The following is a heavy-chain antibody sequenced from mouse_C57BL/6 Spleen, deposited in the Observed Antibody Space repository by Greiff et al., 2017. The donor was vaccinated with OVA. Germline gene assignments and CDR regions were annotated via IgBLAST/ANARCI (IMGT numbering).Heavy chain of an antibody. CDR2: IYPGSGST. CDR3: ARGDYYSNYAYAMDY. CDR1: GYTFTSYW. V-gene: IGHV1-55*01. Sequence: VQLQQPGAELVKPGASVKMSCKASGYTFTSYWITWVKQRPGQGLEWIGDIYPGSGSTNYNEKFKSKATLTVDTSSSTAYMQLSSLTSEDSAVYYCARGDYYSNYAYAMDYWGQGTSVTVSS. J-gene: IGHJ4*01. D-gene: IGHD2-5*01.